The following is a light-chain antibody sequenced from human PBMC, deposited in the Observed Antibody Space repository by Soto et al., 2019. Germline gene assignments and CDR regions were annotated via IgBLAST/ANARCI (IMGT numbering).Light chain of an antibody. J-gene: IGKJ1*01. V-gene: IGKV3-15*01. CDR2: DAS. Sequence: PGERATLSCRASQSLDNYLAWYQQKPGQSPRLLIYDASTRATGIPARFSGSGSGTEFTLTISSLQSEDFAVYYCQQYNNWPARTFGQGTKVDIK. CDR1: QSLDNY. CDR3: QQYNNWPART.